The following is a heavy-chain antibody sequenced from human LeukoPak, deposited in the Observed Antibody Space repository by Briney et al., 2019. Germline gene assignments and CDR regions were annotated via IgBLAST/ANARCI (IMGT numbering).Heavy chain of an antibody. J-gene: IGHJ5*02. V-gene: IGHV1-2*02. Sequence: GASVKVSCKASGYTFTYYYIHWMRQAPGQGLEWMGWINPDSDVTSYAQKFQGRVTMTRDTSISTVYVELSRLRSDDTAVYYCARSDSYTWFDPWGQGTLVTVSS. CDR1: GYTFTYYY. D-gene: IGHD2-15*01. CDR3: ARSDSYTWFDP. CDR2: INPDSDVT.